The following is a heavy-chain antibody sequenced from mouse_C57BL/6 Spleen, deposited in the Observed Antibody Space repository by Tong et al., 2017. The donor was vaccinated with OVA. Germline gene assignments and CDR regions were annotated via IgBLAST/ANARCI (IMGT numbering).Heavy chain of an antibody. J-gene: IGHJ3*01. V-gene: IGHV5-6*01. D-gene: IGHD2-3*01. CDR3: AREGYDGYYGFAY. CDR1: GFTFSSYG. CDR2: ISSGGSYT. Sequence: EVQLQESGGDLVKPGGSLKLSCAASGFTFSSYGMSWVRQTPDKRLEWVATISSGGSYTYYPDNVKGRFTISRDNAKNTLYLQMSHLKSEDTAMYYCAREGYDGYYGFAYWGQGTLVTVST.